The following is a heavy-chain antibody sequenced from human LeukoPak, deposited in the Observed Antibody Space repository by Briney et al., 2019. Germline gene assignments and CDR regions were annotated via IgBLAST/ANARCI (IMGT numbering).Heavy chain of an antibody. CDR1: GGSISSYY. D-gene: IGHD3-10*01. CDR2: IYYSGST. V-gene: IGHV4-59*01. CDR3: ARELEFAFDI. J-gene: IGHJ3*02. Sequence: KTSETLSFTCTVSGGSISSYYWSWIRQPPGKGLEWIGYIYYSGSTNYNPSLKSRVTISVDTSKNQFSLKLSSVTAADTAVYYCARELEFAFDIWGQGTMVTVSS.